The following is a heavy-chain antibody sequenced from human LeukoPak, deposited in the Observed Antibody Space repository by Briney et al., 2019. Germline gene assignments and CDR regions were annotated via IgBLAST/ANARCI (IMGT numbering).Heavy chain of an antibody. CDR2: IYWDDDK. D-gene: IGHD1-26*01. Sequence: SGPTLVNPTQTLTLTCTFSGFSLSTSGVGVGWIRQPPGKALEWLALIYWDDDKRYSPSLKSRLTITKDTSKNQVVLTMTNMDPVDTATYYCAHRGPLPVGAIEEDGFDYWGQGTLVTVSS. CDR3: AHRGPLPVGAIEEDGFDY. CDR1: GFSLSTSGVG. V-gene: IGHV2-5*02. J-gene: IGHJ4*02.